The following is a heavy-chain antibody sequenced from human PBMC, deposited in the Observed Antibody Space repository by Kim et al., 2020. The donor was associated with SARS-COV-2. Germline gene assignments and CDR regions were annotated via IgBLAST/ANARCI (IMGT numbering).Heavy chain of an antibody. Sequence: SETLSLTCTVSGGSISSYYWSWIRQPPGKGLDWIGYIYYNRSTNYNPSLKSRVSISVDTSKNQFSLKLSSVTAADTAVYYCARSQGDETGGNYFWGHG. CDR3: ARSQGDETGGNYF. CDR1: GGSISSYY. D-gene: IGHD3-22*01. J-gene: IGHJ1*01. V-gene: IGHV4-59*08. CDR2: IYYNRST.